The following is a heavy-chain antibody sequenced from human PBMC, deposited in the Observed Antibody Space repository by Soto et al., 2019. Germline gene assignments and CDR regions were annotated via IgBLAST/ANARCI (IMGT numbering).Heavy chain of an antibody. CDR1: GGSISSGGYY. V-gene: IGHV4-31*03. CDR3: ARGVFILPRPSGLDL. CDR2: IYYSGST. D-gene: IGHD1-26*01. Sequence: TLSLTCTVSGGSISSGGYYWSWIRQHPGKGLEWIGYIYYSGSTYYNPSLKSRVTISVDTSKNQFSLKLSSVTAADTAVYYCARGVFILPRPSGLDLWCQGPLVTVSS. J-gene: IGHJ1*01.